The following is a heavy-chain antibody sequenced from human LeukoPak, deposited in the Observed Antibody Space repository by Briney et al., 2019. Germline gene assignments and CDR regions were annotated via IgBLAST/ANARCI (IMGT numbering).Heavy chain of an antibody. CDR1: GFTFSSYG. D-gene: IGHD3-22*01. J-gene: IGHJ4*02. V-gene: IGHV3-30*18. Sequence: GGSLRLSCAASGFTFSSYGMHWVRQAPGKGLEWVAVISYDGSNKYYADSVKGRFTISRDNSKNTLYLQMNSLRAEDTAVYYCAKVRRGSGYTIFDYWGQGTLVTVSS. CDR3: AKVRRGSGYTIFDY. CDR2: ISYDGSNK.